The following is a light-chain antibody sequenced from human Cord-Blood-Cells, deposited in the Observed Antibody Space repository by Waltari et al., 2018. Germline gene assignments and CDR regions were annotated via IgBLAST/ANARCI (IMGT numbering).Light chain of an antibody. CDR1: SSDVGGYNN. CDR2: DVS. V-gene: IGLV2-11*01. J-gene: IGLJ2*01. Sequence: QSALTQPRSVSGSTGQSVTISCTGTSSDVGGYNNVSWYQQHPGKAPKLMIYDVSKRPSGVPDRFSGSKSGNTASLTISGLQAEDEADYYCCSYAGSYTLVFGGGTKLTVL. CDR3: CSYAGSYTLV.